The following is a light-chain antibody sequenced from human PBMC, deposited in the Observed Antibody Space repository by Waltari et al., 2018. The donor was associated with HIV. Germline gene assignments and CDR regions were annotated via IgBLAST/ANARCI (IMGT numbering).Light chain of an antibody. V-gene: IGKV4-1*01. CDR2: WAS. CDR1: LSVLHSSNNKNF. Sequence: TQSPDSLAVSLGERATINCKSSLSVLHSSNNKNFLTWYQQKPGQPPRLLIYWASTRESGVPDRFSGSGSGTDFTLTISSLQAEDVAVYYCQQYYNIPYTFGQGTKVEIK. CDR3: QQYYNIPYT. J-gene: IGKJ2*01.